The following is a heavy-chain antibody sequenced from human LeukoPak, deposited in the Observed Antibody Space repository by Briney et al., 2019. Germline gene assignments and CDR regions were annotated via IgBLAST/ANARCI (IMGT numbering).Heavy chain of an antibody. CDR2: IYYSGST. Sequence: PSETLSLTCTVSGGSISSHYWSWIRQPPGKGLEWIGYIYYSGSTNYNPSLKSRVTISVDTSKNQFSLKLSSVTAADTAVYYCARLVYGSSWDYFDYWGQGTLVTVSS. J-gene: IGHJ4*02. CDR3: ARLVYGSSWDYFDY. D-gene: IGHD6-13*01. CDR1: GGSISSHY. V-gene: IGHV4-59*08.